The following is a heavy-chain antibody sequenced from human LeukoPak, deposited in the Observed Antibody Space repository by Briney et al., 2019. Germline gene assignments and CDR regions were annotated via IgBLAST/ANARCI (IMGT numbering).Heavy chain of an antibody. CDR3: AVYYYGSGSSY. CDR2: INSDGSST. Sequence: GGSLRLSCAASGFTFSSYWMHWVRQAPGKGLVWVSRINSDGSSTSYADSVKGRFTISRDNAKNTLYQQMNSLRAEDTAVYYCAVYYYGSGSSYWGQGTLVTVSS. D-gene: IGHD3-10*01. J-gene: IGHJ4*02. V-gene: IGHV3-74*01. CDR1: GFTFSSYW.